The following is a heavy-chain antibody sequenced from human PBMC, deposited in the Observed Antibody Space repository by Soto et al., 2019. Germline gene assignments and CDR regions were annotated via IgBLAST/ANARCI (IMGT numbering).Heavy chain of an antibody. CDR1: GGTFSTYT. Sequence: SVKVSCKASGGTFSTYTFSWVRQAPGQGLEWMGRIIPIFGTPYYAQKFQGRVTITADKSTSTVYMELSSLGSDDTAVYFCARGLECRGYCLDKPTWFGPWGQGTLVKVSS. J-gene: IGHJ5*02. CDR3: ARGLECRGYCLDKPTWFGP. CDR2: IIPIFGTP. V-gene: IGHV1-69*06. D-gene: IGHD2-15*01.